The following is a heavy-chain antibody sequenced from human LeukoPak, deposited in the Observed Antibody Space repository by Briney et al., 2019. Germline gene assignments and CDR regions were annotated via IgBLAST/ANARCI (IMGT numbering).Heavy chain of an antibody. D-gene: IGHD3/OR15-3a*01. CDR3: ARGGLISLANTPLGAFDI. Sequence: SETLSLTCTVSGGSISSSTYYWGWIRQPPGKGLEWIGSIYYSGYTYYNPSLKSRSTISVDTSKNQFSLKLSSVTPEDTAVYFCARGGLISLANTPLGAFDIWGQGTMVSVSS. CDR2: IYYSGYT. V-gene: IGHV4-39*07. J-gene: IGHJ3*02. CDR1: GGSISSSTYY.